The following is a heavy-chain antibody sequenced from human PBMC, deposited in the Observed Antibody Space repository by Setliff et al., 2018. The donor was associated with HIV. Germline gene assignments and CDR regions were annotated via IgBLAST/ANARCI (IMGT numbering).Heavy chain of an antibody. Sequence: GGSLRLSCAASGFTFSNYAMHWVRQAPVKGLEWVAVISYDGSDKYYADSVKGRFTISRDNAKNSLYLQMNSLRAEDTAVYYCARGPTTVTNYYYYYMDVWGKGTTVTVSS. CDR1: GFTFSNYA. CDR3: ARGPTTVTNYYYYYMDV. CDR2: ISYDGSDK. J-gene: IGHJ6*03. V-gene: IGHV3-30*04. D-gene: IGHD4-17*01.